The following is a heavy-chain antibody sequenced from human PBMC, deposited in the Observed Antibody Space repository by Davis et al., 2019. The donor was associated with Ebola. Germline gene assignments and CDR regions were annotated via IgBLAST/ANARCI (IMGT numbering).Heavy chain of an antibody. CDR2: ISGSGSST. J-gene: IGHJ4*02. V-gene: IGHV3-23*01. CDR3: ARGGAVAATFDY. CDR1: GFSFSSYD. D-gene: IGHD6-19*01. Sequence: GESLKISCAASGFSFSSYDMSWVRQGPGKGLEWVSAISGSGSSTYYADSVKGRCTISKDNAKNSLYLQMNRLRAEDTAVYYCARGGAVAATFDYWGQGTLVTVSS.